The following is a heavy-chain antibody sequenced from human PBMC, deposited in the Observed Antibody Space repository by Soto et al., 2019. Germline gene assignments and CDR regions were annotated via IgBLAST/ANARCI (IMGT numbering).Heavy chain of an antibody. CDR3: ARRTPDSSPTWYFDL. D-gene: IGHD2-15*01. J-gene: IGHJ2*01. CDR1: GGSISSSSYY. Sequence: SETLSLTCTVSGGSISSSSYYWGWIRQPPGKGLEWIGSIYYSGSTYYNPSLKSRVNISVDTSKNQLSLKLSSVTAADTALYYCARRTPDSSPTWYFDLGGRGTLVTVSS. CDR2: IYYSGST. V-gene: IGHV4-39*01.